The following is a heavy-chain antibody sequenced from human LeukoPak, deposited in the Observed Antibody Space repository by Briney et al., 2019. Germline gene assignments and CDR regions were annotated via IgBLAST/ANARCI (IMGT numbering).Heavy chain of an antibody. CDR3: ARGEDIVVVVDAARYYGMDV. J-gene: IGHJ6*02. CDR1: GGSFSGYY. Sequence: SETPSLTCAVYGGSFSGYYWSWIRQPPGKGLEWIGEINHSGSTNYNPSLKGRVTISIDTSKNQFSLKLTSVTAADTAVYYCARGEDIVVVVDAARYYGMDVWGLGTTVTVSS. CDR2: INHSGST. D-gene: IGHD2-15*01. V-gene: IGHV4-34*01.